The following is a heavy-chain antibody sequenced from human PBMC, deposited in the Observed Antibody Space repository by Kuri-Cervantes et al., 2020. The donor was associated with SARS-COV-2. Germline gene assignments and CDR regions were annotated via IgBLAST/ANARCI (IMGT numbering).Heavy chain of an antibody. CDR3: AREISQSIAAAGTPLDY. J-gene: IGHJ4*02. V-gene: IGHV3-53*05. D-gene: IGHD6-13*01. CDR1: GFTVSSNY. Sequence: GESLKISCAASGFTVSSNYMSWVRQAPGKGLEWVSVIYSGGSTYYADSVKGRFTIFRDNSKNTLYLQMNSLRAEDTAVYYCAREISQSIAAAGTPLDYWGQGTLVTVSS. CDR2: IYSGGST.